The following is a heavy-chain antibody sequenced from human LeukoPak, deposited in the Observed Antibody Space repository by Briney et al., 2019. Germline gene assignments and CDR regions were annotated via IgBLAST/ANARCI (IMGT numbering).Heavy chain of an antibody. CDR2: FDPEDGET. CDR3: ATVELMVRGAPTSHYGMDV. D-gene: IGHD3-10*01. Sequence: RASVKVSCKVSGYTLTELSMHWVRQAPGKGLEGMGGFDPEDGETIYAQKFQGRVTMTEDTSTDTAYMELSSLRSEDTAVYYCATVELMVRGAPTSHYGMDVWGQGTTVTVSS. J-gene: IGHJ6*02. V-gene: IGHV1-24*01. CDR1: GYTLTELS.